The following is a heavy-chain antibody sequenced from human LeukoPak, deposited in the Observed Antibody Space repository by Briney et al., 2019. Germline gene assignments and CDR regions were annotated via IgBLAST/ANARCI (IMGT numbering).Heavy chain of an antibody. Sequence: PSETLSLTCTVSGGSISSGGYYWSWIRQHPGKGLEWIGYIYYSGSTYYNPSLKSRVTISVDTSKNQFSLKLSSMTAADTAVYYCARDRGCGGDCYYQLKPYNWFDPWGQGTLVTVSS. CDR3: ARDRGCGGDCYYQLKPYNWFDP. J-gene: IGHJ5*02. D-gene: IGHD2-21*02. CDR1: GGSISSGGYY. V-gene: IGHV4-31*03. CDR2: IYYSGST.